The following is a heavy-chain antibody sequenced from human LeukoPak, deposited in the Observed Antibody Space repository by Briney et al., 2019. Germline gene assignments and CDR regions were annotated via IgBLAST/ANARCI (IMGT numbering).Heavy chain of an antibody. J-gene: IGHJ4*02. V-gene: IGHV1-8*01. Sequence: GASVKVSCKASGYTFTTYDFNWVRQATGQGLEWMGWMNPHTGNTGYAQKFQGRVTMTRNTSISTAYMELTSLRSEDTAVYYCARGRYGGSSGYGYWGQGTLVTVSS. CDR2: MNPHTGNT. CDR3: ARGRYGGSSGYGY. CDR1: GYTFTTYD. D-gene: IGHD2-15*01.